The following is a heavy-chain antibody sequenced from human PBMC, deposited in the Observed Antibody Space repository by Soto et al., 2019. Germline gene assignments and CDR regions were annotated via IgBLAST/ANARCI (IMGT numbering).Heavy chain of an antibody. Sequence: GSLRLCCAASGFTFSNAWVSWVRQAPGKGLEWVGRIKSKTDGGTTDYAAPVKGRFTISRDDSKNTLYLQMNSLKTEDTAVYYCTTDFPLYDYVWGSYRFVYWGQGTLVTVSS. V-gene: IGHV3-15*01. J-gene: IGHJ4*02. CDR3: TTDFPLYDYVWGSYRFVY. CDR2: IKSKTDGGTT. CDR1: GFTFSNAW. D-gene: IGHD3-16*02.